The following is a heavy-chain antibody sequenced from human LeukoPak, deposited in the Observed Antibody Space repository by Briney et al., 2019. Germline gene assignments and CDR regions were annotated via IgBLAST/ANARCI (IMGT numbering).Heavy chain of an antibody. J-gene: IGHJ4*02. Sequence: GGSRRLSCAASGVIFSTYAMSGVRQAPGKGLEWVSTMSGSGGSTYYADSVKGRFTISRDNSKTTLYLQMNSLRAEDTAIYYCAKGPVKYYDILTGNFDYWGQGTLVTVSS. CDR2: MSGSGGST. D-gene: IGHD3-9*01. CDR3: AKGPVKYYDILTGNFDY. V-gene: IGHV3-23*01. CDR1: GVIFSTYA.